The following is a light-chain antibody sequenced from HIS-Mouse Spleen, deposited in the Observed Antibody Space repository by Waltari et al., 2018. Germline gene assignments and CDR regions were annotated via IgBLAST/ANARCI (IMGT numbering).Light chain of an antibody. CDR2: EGS. CDR1: SSDVGSYNL. J-gene: IGLJ2*01. Sequence: QSALTQPASVSGSPGQSITISCTGTSSDVGSYNLVSWYQQHPGKAPKLLIYEGSKRPSGVSNRLSGSKSGNTASLTISGLQAEDEADYSCCSYAGSSTYVVFGGGTKLTVL. CDR3: CSYAGSSTYVV. V-gene: IGLV2-23*01.